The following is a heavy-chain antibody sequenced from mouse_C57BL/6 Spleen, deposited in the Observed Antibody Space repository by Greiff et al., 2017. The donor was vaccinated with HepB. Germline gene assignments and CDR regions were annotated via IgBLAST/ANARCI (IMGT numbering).Heavy chain of an antibody. CDR1: GFTFSDAW. J-gene: IGHJ1*03. D-gene: IGHD1-1*01. CDR3: TRRDYGSRHSYFDV. Sequence: EVQLQESGGGLVQPGGSMKLSCAASGFTFSDAWMDWVRQSPEKGLEWVAEIRNKANNHATYYAESVKGRFTISRDDSKSSVYLQMNSLRAEDTGIYYCTRRDYGSRHSYFDVWGTGTTVTVSS. V-gene: IGHV6-6*01. CDR2: IRNKANNHAT.